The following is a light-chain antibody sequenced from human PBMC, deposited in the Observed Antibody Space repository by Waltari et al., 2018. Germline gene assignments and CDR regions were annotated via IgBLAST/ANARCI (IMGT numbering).Light chain of an antibody. CDR2: GKS. J-gene: IGLJ3*02. CDR3: STWDYSLRGWV. CDR1: SNNVGRYA. Sequence: QSALTQEASVSGTVGQKVTLSCTGNSNNVGRYAVGWCQQLSHGAPKTVIFGKSRASGVPCRFPGLKFGTPASLTIPGLQPEEEADEYCSTWDYSLRGWVFGGGTKLTVL. V-gene: IGLV1-44*01.